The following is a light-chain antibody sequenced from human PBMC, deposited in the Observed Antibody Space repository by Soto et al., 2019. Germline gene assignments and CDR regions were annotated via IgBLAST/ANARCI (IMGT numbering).Light chain of an antibody. Sequence: QSALTQPPSVSGSPGQSVTISCTGTSTDFVSYNRVSWYQQPPGTAPKLMIYEVSKRPSGVPDRFSGSKSGNTASLTISGLQAEDEADYYCCSYAGSYTFARNVFGTGTKLTVL. CDR3: CSYAGSYTFARNV. CDR1: STDFVSYNR. J-gene: IGLJ1*01. V-gene: IGLV2-18*02. CDR2: EVS.